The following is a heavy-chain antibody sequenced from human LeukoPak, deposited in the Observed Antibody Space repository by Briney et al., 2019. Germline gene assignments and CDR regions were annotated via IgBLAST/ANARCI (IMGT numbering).Heavy chain of an antibody. CDR1: GFTFSNAW. CDR2: IKTKADGGPT. J-gene: IGHJ3*02. CDR3: TTNDAFDI. Sequence: GGSLRLSCAASGFTFSNAWMNWVRQAPGKGLEWVGRIKTKADGGPTDYAAPAKGRFTISRDDSKNTLYLQMNSLKTEDTAMYYCTTNDAFDIWGQGTAVTVSS. V-gene: IGHV3-15*01.